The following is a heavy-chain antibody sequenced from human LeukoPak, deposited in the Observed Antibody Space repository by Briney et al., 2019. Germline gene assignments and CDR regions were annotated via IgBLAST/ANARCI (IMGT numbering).Heavy chain of an antibody. D-gene: IGHD2-2*01. CDR3: AKSKGIVVVPAAPRDAFDI. CDR2: ISGSGGST. V-gene: IGHV3-23*01. Sequence: PGGSLRLSCAASGFTISSYAMSWVRQAPGKGLEWVSAISGSGGSTYYADSVKGRFTISRDNSKNTLYLQMNSLRAEDTAVYYCAKSKGIVVVPAAPRDAFDIWGQGTMVTVSS. J-gene: IGHJ3*02. CDR1: GFTISSYA.